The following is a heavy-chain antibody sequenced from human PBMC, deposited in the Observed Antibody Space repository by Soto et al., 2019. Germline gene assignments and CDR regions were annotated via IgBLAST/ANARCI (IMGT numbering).Heavy chain of an antibody. CDR1: GFTFSSYG. D-gene: IGHD3-22*01. CDR3: AKDKGVYYYDSSGYYPLDY. J-gene: IGHJ4*02. CDR2: ISYDGSNK. Sequence: GGSLRLSCAASGFTFSSYGMHWVRQASGKGLEWVAVISYDGSNKYYADSVKGRFTISRDNSKNTLYLQMNSLRAEDTAVYYCAKDKGVYYYDSSGYYPLDYWGQGTLVTVS. V-gene: IGHV3-30*18.